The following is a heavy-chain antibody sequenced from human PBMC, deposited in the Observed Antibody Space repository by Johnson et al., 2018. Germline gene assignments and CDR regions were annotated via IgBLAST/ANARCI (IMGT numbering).Heavy chain of an antibody. Sequence: QVQLQQSGPGLVKPSQTLSLTCAISGVSVSSNSTAWNWIRQSPSRGLEWLGRTYYRSKWYNAYAGSVRSRISINPDTPKNQFSLQLNSVTPEDTALYYCAKDAPMDVWGQGTTVTVSS. CDR3: AKDAPMDV. J-gene: IGHJ6*02. V-gene: IGHV6-1*01. CDR2: TYYRSKWYN. CDR1: GVSVSSNSTA.